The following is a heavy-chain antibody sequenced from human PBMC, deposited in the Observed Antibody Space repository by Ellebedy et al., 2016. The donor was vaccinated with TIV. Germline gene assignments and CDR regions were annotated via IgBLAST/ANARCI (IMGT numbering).Heavy chain of an antibody. J-gene: IGHJ4*02. Sequence: GESLKIFXEASGLTVSRNYMSWVRQAPGKGLEWVSLIYSGGNTYYADSVKGRFTVSRDNSKNTLYLQMNSLRAEDTAVYYCAIYSSLDFWGQGTLVTVSS. CDR1: GLTVSRNY. CDR3: AIYSSLDF. D-gene: IGHD6-19*01. CDR2: IYSGGNT. V-gene: IGHV3-53*01.